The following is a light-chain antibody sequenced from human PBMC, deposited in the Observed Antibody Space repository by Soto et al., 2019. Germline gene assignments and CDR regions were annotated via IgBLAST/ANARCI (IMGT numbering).Light chain of an antibody. J-gene: IGLJ1*01. CDR3: SSYASSSTYV. Sequence: QSVLTQPASVSGSPGQSITISCTGTSSDVGGYNYVSWYQQHPGKAPRLMIYDVSYRPSGVSNRFSGSKSGNTASLTISGLQADDEADYYSSSYASSSTYVFGTGTKLTVL. CDR1: SSDVGGYNY. CDR2: DVS. V-gene: IGLV2-14*01.